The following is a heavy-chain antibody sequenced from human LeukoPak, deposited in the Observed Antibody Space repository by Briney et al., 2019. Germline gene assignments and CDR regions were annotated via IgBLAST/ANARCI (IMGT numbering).Heavy chain of an antibody. CDR3: ARARRGSSGYFDY. V-gene: IGHV4-34*01. CDR2: INHSGST. D-gene: IGHD6-6*01. J-gene: IGHJ4*02. Sequence: PSETLSLTCAVYGGSFSGYYWSWIRQPPGKGLEWIGEINHSGSTNYNPSLKSRVTISVDTSKNQFSLKLSSVTAADTAVYYCARARRGSSGYFDYWGQGTLVTVSS. CDR1: GGSFSGYY.